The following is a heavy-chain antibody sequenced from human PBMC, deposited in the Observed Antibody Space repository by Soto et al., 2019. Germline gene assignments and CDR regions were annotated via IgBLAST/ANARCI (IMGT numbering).Heavy chain of an antibody. CDR1: GYTFTGYY. V-gene: IGHV1-2*02. J-gene: IGHJ4*02. D-gene: IGHD3-10*01. Sequence: VASVKVSCKASGYTFTGYYMHWVRQAPGQGLEWMGWINPNSGGTNYAQKFQGRVTMTRDTSISTAYMELSRLRSDDTAVYYCARSFDYYYGSGSFDYWGQGTLVTVSS. CDR3: ARSFDYYYGSGSFDY. CDR2: INPNSGGT.